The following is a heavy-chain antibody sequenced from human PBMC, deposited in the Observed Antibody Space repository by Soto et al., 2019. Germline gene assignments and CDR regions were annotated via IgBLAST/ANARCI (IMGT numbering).Heavy chain of an antibody. V-gene: IGHV1-3*01. Sequence: ASVKVSCKASGYTFTSYAMHWVRQAPGQRLEWMGWINAGNGNTKYSQKFQGRVTITRDTSASTAYMELSSLRSEDTAVYYCAIEHSSSWYFYYYGMDVWGQGTTVTVSS. CDR3: AIEHSSSWYFYYYGMDV. D-gene: IGHD6-13*01. J-gene: IGHJ6*02. CDR2: INAGNGNT. CDR1: GYTFTSYA.